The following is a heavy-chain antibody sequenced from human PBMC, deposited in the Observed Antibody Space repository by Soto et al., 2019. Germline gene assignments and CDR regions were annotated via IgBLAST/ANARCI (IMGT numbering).Heavy chain of an antibody. J-gene: IGHJ4*02. Sequence: EVQLVESGGGLVQPGRSLRLSCTASGFSLGDYAMSWFRQAPGKGLEWVGFIRSKAYGGTTEYAASVKGRFTISRDDSKSIAYLQMNSLKTEATAVYYWTMASWGWSTVRYYFDYWGQGTLVTVSS. CDR1: GFSLGDYA. CDR3: TMASWGWSTVRYYFDY. CDR2: IRSKAYGGTT. D-gene: IGHD4-4*01. V-gene: IGHV3-49*03.